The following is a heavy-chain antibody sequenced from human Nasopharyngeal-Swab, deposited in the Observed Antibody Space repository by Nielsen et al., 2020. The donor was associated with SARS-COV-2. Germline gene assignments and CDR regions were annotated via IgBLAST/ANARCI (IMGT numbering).Heavy chain of an antibody. V-gene: IGHV4-34*01. J-gene: IGHJ6*03. CDR3: ARGLSGIVPAPILGLGPYYYYYYYMDV. Sequence: PGKGPEWIAEINHSGSTNYNPPLKSRVTLSVDTSMNQVSLEVSSVTAADTAVYYCARGLSGIVPAPILGLGPYYYYYYYMDVWGKGTTVTVSS. CDR2: INHSGST. D-gene: IGHD2-2*01.